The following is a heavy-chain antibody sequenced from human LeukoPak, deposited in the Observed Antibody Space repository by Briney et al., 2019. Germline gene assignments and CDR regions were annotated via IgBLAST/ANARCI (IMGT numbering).Heavy chain of an antibody. CDR3: ARKGMVSYYFDY. V-gene: IGHV1-46*01. CDR2: INPSGGST. D-gene: IGHD3-10*01. CDR1: GYTFTSYY. J-gene: IGHJ4*02. Sequence: ATVKVSCKASGYTFTSYYMHWVRQAPGQGLEWMGIINPSGGSTSYAQKFQGRVTMTRDTSTSTVYMELSSLRSEDTAMYYCARKGMVSYYFDYWGQGTLVTVSS.